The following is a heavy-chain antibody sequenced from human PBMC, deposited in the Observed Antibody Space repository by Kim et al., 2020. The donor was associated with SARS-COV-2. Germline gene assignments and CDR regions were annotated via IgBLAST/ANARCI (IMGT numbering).Heavy chain of an antibody. CDR1: GFTFSSYA. CDR2: IYSGGSST. D-gene: IGHD3-10*01. V-gene: IGHV3-23*03. Sequence: GGSLRLSCAASGFTFSSYAMSWVRQAPGKGLEWVSVIYSGGSSTYYADSVKGRFTISRDNSKNTLYLQMNSLRAEDTAVYYCAKVGSGSYHVAFDIWGTGTTGTAAS. J-gene: IGHJ3*02. CDR3: AKVGSGSYHVAFDI.